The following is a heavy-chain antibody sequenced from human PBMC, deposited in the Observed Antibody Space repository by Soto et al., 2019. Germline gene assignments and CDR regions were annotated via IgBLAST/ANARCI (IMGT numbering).Heavy chain of an antibody. V-gene: IGHV5-51*01. Sequence: GESLRISCKGSGYSFTSYWIGWVRQMPGKGLEWMGIIYPGDSDTRYSPSFRGQVTISADKSISTAYLQWSSLKASDTAMYYCARRSIAARPLYYYYYGMDVWGQGTTVTVSS. D-gene: IGHD6-6*01. CDR1: GYSFTSYW. CDR3: ARRSIAARPLYYYYYGMDV. CDR2: IYPGDSDT. J-gene: IGHJ6*02.